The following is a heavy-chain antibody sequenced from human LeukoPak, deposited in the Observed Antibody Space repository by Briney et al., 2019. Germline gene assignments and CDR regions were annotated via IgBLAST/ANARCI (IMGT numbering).Heavy chain of an antibody. D-gene: IGHD3-10*01. CDR3: ARHSYYYGSGRPYYFDY. J-gene: IGHJ4*02. CDR1: GYTFTSSD. Sequence: ASVKVSCKASGYTFTSSDISWVRQAPGQGLEWMGWISAYYGNTNYAQKLQGRVTMTTDTSTSTAYMELRSLRSDDTAVYYCARHSYYYGSGRPYYFDYWGQGTLVTASS. CDR2: ISAYYGNT. V-gene: IGHV1-18*01.